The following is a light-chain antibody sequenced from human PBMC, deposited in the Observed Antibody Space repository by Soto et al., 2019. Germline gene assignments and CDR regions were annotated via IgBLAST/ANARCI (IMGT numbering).Light chain of an antibody. CDR2: AAS. J-gene: IGKJ5*01. Sequence: DIQMNQSPSSLSASVGDRATITCRASQSIRSYLNWYQQKQGKAPKIXIYAASSLQSGVPSRFSGSGAGTDFTRTISSLQSEDVATDYCQQSYSTTITFGQGTRLEIK. CDR3: QQSYSTTIT. V-gene: IGKV1-39*01. CDR1: QSIRSY.